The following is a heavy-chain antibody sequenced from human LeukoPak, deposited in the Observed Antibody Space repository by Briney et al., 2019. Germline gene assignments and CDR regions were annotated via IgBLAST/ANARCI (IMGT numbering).Heavy chain of an antibody. D-gene: IGHD3-16*01. CDR2: FHNSGTS. V-gene: IGHV4-61*01. CDR3: TRGAGWLIDY. J-gene: IGHJ4*02. Sequence: PSETLSLTCTVSGDSFSSVKDYWAWIRQPPGKGLEWIGYFHNSGTSTYNPSLKSRVTISADTSKNQFSLKLNSLTTADTAVYYCTRGAGWLIDYWGQGILVTVSS. CDR1: GDSFSSVKDY.